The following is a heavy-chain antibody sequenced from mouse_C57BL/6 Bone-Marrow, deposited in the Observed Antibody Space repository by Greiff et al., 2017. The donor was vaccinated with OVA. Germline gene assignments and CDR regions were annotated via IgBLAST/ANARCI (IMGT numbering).Heavy chain of an antibody. Sequence: VQRVESDAELVKPGASVKISCKVSGYTFTDHTIHWMKQRPEQGLEWIGYIYPRDGSTKYNEKFKGKATLTADKSSSTAYMQLNSLTSEDSAVYFCARRVVAGGYYFDYWGQGTTLTVSS. V-gene: IGHV1-78*01. CDR2: IYPRDGST. D-gene: IGHD1-1*01. CDR3: ARRVVAGGYYFDY. J-gene: IGHJ2*01. CDR1: GYTFTDHT.